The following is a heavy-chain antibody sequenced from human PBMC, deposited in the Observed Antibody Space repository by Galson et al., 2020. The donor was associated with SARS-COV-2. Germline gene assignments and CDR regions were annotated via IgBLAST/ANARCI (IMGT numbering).Heavy chain of an antibody. CDR3: ASMKDFWSGYYTQNYYYYYMDV. D-gene: IGHD3-3*01. V-gene: IGHV1-69*10. CDR1: GGTFSSYA. Sequence: SVKVSCKASGGTFSSYAISWVRQAPGQGLEWMGGIIPILGIANYAQKFQGRVTITADKSTSTAYMELSSLRSEDTAVYYCASMKDFWSGYYTQNYYYYYMDVWGKGTTVTVSS. J-gene: IGHJ6*03. CDR2: IIPILGIA.